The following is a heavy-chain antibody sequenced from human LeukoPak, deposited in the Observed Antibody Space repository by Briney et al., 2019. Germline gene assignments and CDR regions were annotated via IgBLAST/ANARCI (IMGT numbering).Heavy chain of an antibody. J-gene: IGHJ2*01. Sequence: GESLKISCKDSGYSFTSYWIGWVRQMPGKGLEWLGMTNPGDSETRNSPSFEGQVTISADKSTSTAYLQWSSLKASDTAMYYCVRRVKASMDGYTYWFFDLWGPGTLVTVSS. CDR1: GYSFTSYW. CDR2: TNPGDSET. V-gene: IGHV5-51*01. CDR3: VRRVKASMDGYTYWFFDL. D-gene: IGHD3-16*01.